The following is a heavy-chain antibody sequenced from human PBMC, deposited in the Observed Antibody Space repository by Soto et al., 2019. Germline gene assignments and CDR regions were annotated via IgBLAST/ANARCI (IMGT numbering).Heavy chain of an antibody. D-gene: IGHD1-1*01. Sequence: QVQLQESGPGLVKPSETLSLTCTVSGGSISSYYWSWIRQPPGKGLEWIGYIYYSGSTNYNPSLKSRVTISVDTSKNQFSLKLSSVTAADTAVYYCARGLDWNDAFDIWGQGTMVTVSS. CDR2: IYYSGST. CDR1: GGSISSYY. V-gene: IGHV4-59*01. J-gene: IGHJ3*02. CDR3: ARGLDWNDAFDI.